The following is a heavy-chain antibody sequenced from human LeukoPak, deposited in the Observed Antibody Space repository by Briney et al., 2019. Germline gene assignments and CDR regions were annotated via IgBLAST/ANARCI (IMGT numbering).Heavy chain of an antibody. CDR2: IYYSGST. J-gene: IGHJ4*02. Sequence: SETLSLTCTDSGDSISSGGYYWSWIRQHPGKGLEWIGCIYYSGSTCYNPSLKSRVSISEDTSKNQFSLRLSSMTAADTAVYYCAALLGDGSIDYWGQGTLVTVSS. D-gene: IGHD2-21*02. CDR3: AALLGDGSIDY. V-gene: IGHV4-31*03. CDR1: GDSISSGGYY.